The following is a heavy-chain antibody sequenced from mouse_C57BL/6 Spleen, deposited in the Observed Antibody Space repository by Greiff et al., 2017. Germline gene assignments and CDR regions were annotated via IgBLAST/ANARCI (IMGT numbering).Heavy chain of an antibody. CDR3: ARWGSSYLYYFDY. CDR2: IDPSDSYT. CDR1: GYTFTSYW. V-gene: IGHV1-69*01. Sequence: QVQLQQPGAELVMPGASVKLSCKASGYTFTSYWMHWVKQRPGQGLEWIGEIDPSDSYTNYNQKFKGKSTLTVDTSSSTAYMQLSSLTSADSAVYYCARWGSSYLYYFDYWGQGTTLTVSS. D-gene: IGHD1-1*01. J-gene: IGHJ2*01.